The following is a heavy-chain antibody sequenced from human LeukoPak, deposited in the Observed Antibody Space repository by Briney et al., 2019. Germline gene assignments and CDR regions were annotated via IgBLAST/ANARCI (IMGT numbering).Heavy chain of an antibody. J-gene: IGHJ5*02. CDR3: ARGLYDFWSGLEGEIDP. CDR2: INSDGSST. Sequence: PGGSLRLSCAASGFTFSSYWMHWVRHAPGKGLVWVSRINSDGSSTSYADSVKGRFTISRDNAKNTLYLQMNSLRAEDTAVYYCARGLYDFWSGLEGEIDPWGQGTLVTVSS. CDR1: GFTFSSYW. V-gene: IGHV3-74*01. D-gene: IGHD3-3*01.